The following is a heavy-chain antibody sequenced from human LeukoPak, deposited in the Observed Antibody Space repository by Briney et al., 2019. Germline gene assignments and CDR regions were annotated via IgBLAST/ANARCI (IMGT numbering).Heavy chain of an antibody. D-gene: IGHD4-23*01. Sequence: GGSLRLSCAASGFTVSSNYMSWVRQAPGKGLEWVSVIYSGGGTYYADSVKGRFTISRDNSKNTLYLQMNSLRAEDTAVYFCASGAYAVVNSLTHWGQGTLVTVSS. J-gene: IGHJ4*02. CDR1: GFTVSSNY. CDR3: ASGAYAVVNSLTH. CDR2: IYSGGGT. V-gene: IGHV3-66*01.